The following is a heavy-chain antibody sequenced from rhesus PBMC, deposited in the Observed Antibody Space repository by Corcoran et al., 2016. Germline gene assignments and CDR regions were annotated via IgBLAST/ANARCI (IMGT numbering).Heavy chain of an antibody. CDR3: ARPRYSWNYTPHALSY. Sequence: QVQLQESGPGLVKPSETLSLTCAVSGGSSSDDYYWSWIRQPPGNGLEWIGYIYGSGGGTNYNPSLRNRVPISIATSKSQCSLKLSSVTAAATAVYYCARPRYSWNYTPHALSYWGQGVLVTVSS. CDR2: IYGSGGGT. D-gene: IGHD1-1*01. CDR1: GGSSSDDYY. V-gene: IGHV4-106*01. J-gene: IGHJ4*01.